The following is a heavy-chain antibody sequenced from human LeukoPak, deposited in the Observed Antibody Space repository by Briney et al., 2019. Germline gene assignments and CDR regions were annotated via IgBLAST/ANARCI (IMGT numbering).Heavy chain of an antibody. CDR2: ISSSSSTI. J-gene: IGHJ4*02. CDR1: GFTFSSYS. D-gene: IGHD2-2*01. V-gene: IGHV3-48*01. Sequence: GGSLRLSCAASGFTFSSYSMNWVRQAPGKGLEWVSYISSSSSTIYYADSVKGRFTISRDNAKNSLYLQMNSLRAEDTAVYYCAAGYCSSSSCYHPDYWGQGSLVTVSS. CDR3: AAGYCSSSSCYHPDY.